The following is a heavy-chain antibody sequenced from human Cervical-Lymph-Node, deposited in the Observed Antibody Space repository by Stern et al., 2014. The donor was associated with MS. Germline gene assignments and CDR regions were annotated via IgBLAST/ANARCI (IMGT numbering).Heavy chain of an antibody. J-gene: IGHJ5*02. CDR3: AREEQQLVHGNWFDP. Sequence: QVQLVESGPGLVKPSETLSLTCTVSGYSISSGYYWGWIRQPPGKGLEWIGTIYHSGGTSYNPSLKSPVTISVDTSKNQFSLKLSSVTAADTAVYYCAREEQQLVHGNWFDPWGQGTLVTVSS. D-gene: IGHD6-13*01. V-gene: IGHV4-38-2*02. CDR2: IYHSGGT. CDR1: GYSISSGYY.